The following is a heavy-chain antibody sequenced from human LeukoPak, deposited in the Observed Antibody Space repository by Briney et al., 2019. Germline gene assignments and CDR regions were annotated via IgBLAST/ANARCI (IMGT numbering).Heavy chain of an antibody. Sequence: ASVKVSCKASGYTFTGYYMHWVRQAPGQGLEWMGWINPNSGGTNYAQKFQGRVTMTRDTSISTAYLDLSSLRSDDTDIYYCARDPYGDAYAGGLDFWGQGTLVTVSS. D-gene: IGHD3-16*01. J-gene: IGHJ4*02. CDR2: INPNSGGT. CDR1: GYTFTGYY. V-gene: IGHV1-2*02. CDR3: ARDPYGDAYAGGLDF.